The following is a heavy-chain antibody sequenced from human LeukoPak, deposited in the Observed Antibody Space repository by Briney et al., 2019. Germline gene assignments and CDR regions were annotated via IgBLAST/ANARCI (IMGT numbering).Heavy chain of an antibody. V-gene: IGHV4-59*01. D-gene: IGHD6-6*01. Sequence: SETLSLTCTVSGGSISSFYWSWIRQPPGKGLEWIGYIYYSRSTNYNPSLKNRVTISVDTSKNQFSLKLSSVTAADTAVYYCARGSRSGSSGHFYYHYYMDVWGKGTTVTVSS. CDR3: ARGSRSGSSGHFYYHYYMDV. CDR1: GGSISSFY. J-gene: IGHJ6*03. CDR2: IYYSRST.